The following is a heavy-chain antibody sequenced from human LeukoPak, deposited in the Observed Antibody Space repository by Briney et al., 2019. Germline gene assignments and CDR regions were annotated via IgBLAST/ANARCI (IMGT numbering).Heavy chain of an antibody. CDR1: GGSFSSDA. CDR3: ARVQWLAPQYYFDY. J-gene: IGHJ4*02. CDR2: IIPIFGTA. Sequence: SVNVSCKASGGSFSSDAISWVRQAAGQGLEGMGGIIPIFGTANYAQKFQGRVTITADESTSTAYMELSSLRSEDTAVYYCARVQWLAPQYYFDYWGQGTLVTVSS. D-gene: IGHD6-19*01. V-gene: IGHV1-69*13.